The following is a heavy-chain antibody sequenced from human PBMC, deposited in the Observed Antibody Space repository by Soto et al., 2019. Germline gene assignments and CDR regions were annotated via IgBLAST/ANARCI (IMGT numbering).Heavy chain of an antibody. CDR3: AHAGDYDLMTFDH. J-gene: IGHJ4*02. D-gene: IGHD4-17*01. CDR2: IYWDDDK. CDR1: GFSLSSYGMG. Sequence: QITLKESGPTLVRPAQTLTLTCGFSGFSLSSYGMGVAWIRQPPGKALEWLALIYWDDDKRYSPSLKDRLAIFKDTSRNPVVLTITNMDPGDTATYFCAHAGDYDLMTFDHWGPGTLVTVSS. V-gene: IGHV2-5*02.